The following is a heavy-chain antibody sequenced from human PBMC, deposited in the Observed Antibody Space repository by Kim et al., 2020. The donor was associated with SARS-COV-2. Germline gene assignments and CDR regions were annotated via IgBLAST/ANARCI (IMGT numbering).Heavy chain of an antibody. CDR3: ARRGNWIGGPFDP. V-gene: IGHV3-7*03. J-gene: IGHJ5*02. D-gene: IGHD1-1*01. CDR1: GFSFNCCW. CDR2: IKQDGSEK. Sequence: GGSLRLSCAASGFSFNCCWMSWVRQAPGKGLEWVANIKQDGSEKYYADSVKGRFTISRDNAKNSLYLQINSLRAEDTAVYYCARRGNWIGGPFDPWGQGTLVTVSS.